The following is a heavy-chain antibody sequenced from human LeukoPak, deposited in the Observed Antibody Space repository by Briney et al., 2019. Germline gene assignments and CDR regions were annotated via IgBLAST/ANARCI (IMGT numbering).Heavy chain of an antibody. CDR3: ATLGGYSASFDY. CDR1: GYTLTELS. J-gene: IGHJ4*02. Sequence: ASVKVSCKVSGYTLTELSMHWVRQAPGKGLEWMGGFDPEDGETIYAQKFQGRVTMTEDTSTDTAYMELSSLRSEDTAVYYCATLGGYSASFDYWGQGTPVTVSS. D-gene: IGHD4-11*01. V-gene: IGHV1-24*01. CDR2: FDPEDGET.